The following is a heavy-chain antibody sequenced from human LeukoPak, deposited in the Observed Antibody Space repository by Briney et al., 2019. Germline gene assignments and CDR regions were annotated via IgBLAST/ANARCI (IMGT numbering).Heavy chain of an antibody. CDR2: IYHSGST. CDR1: GYSISSGYY. V-gene: IGHV4-38-2*02. CDR3: ASYSNYGYYYMDV. Sequence: SETLSLTCTVSGYSISSGYYWGWIRQPPGQGLEWIGSIYHSGSTYYNPSLKSRVTILVDTSKNQFSLKLSSVTAADTAVYFCASYSNYGYYYMDVWGKGTTVTVSS. D-gene: IGHD4-11*01. J-gene: IGHJ6*03.